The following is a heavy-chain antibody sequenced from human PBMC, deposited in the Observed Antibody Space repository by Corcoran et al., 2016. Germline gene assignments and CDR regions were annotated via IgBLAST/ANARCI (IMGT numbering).Heavy chain of an antibody. CDR3: ATHLGGGSYPDYYYYYGMDV. V-gene: IGHV1-69*01. J-gene: IGHJ6*02. CDR1: GGTFSSNA. D-gene: IGHD1-26*01. Sequence: QVQLVQSGAEVKKPGSSVKVSCKASGGTFSSNAISWVRPAPGPGLEWMGGIIPIFGTANYAQKFQGRVTITADESTSTAYMELSSLGSEDTAVYYCATHLGGGSYPDYYYYYGMDVWGQGTTVTVSS. CDR2: IIPIFGTA.